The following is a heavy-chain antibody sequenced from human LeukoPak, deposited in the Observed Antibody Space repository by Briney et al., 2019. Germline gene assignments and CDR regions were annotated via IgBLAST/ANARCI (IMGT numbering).Heavy chain of an antibody. Sequence: GGSLRLSCVASGFSFSGYYMSWIRQAPGKGLEWVSYISSSGSHTNYADPVTGRFTTSKNNAKKSLHLQMNRLRDEDTAAYYCARHPEGSFSLDYWGQGTLVTVSS. CDR1: GFSFSGYY. V-gene: IGHV3-11*03. D-gene: IGHD1-26*01. CDR2: ISSSGSHT. J-gene: IGHJ4*02. CDR3: ARHPEGSFSLDY.